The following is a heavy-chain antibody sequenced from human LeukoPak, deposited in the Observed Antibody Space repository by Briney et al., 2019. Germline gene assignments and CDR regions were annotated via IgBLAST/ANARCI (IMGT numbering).Heavy chain of an antibody. D-gene: IGHD1-20*01. CDR3: ARVGLPVYNWNLVSGDYFDY. CDR2: INPNSGGT. Sequence: ASVKVSCKASGYTFTGYYMHWVRQAPGQGLEWMGRINPNSGGTNYAQKFQGRVTMTRDTSISTAYMELSRLRSDDTAVYYCARVGLPVYNWNLVSGDYFDYWGQGTLVTVSS. V-gene: IGHV1-2*06. J-gene: IGHJ4*02. CDR1: GYTFTGYY.